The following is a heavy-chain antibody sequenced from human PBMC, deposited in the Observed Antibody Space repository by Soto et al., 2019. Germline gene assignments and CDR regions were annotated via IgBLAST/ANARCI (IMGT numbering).Heavy chain of an antibody. V-gene: IGHV3-21*01. D-gene: IGHD3-3*01. J-gene: IGHJ5*02. CDR2: ISSSSSYI. Sequence: EVQLVESGGGLVKPGGSLRLSCAASGFTFSSYSMNWVRQAPGKGLEWVSSISSSSSYIYYADSVKGRFTISRDNAKNSLYLQRNSLRAEDKAVYYCAKYAGSGYYWFDPWGQVTLVTVSS. CDR3: AKYAGSGYYWFDP. CDR1: GFTFSSYS.